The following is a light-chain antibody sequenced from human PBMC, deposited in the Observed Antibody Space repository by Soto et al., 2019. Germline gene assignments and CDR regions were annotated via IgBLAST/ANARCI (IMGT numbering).Light chain of an antibody. V-gene: IGKV2-30*02. CDR1: HSLLHSNGYNY. CDR3: MQGTHWPIT. CDR2: KVS. J-gene: IGKJ5*01. Sequence: DIVMTHSPLSLPVTPVEPASISGSSSHSLLHSNGYNYLDWYLQRPGRSPRRLIYKVSNRDSGVPARFSGSGSGTDFALKISRVEAEDVGVYYCMQGTHWPITFGQGTRLEIK.